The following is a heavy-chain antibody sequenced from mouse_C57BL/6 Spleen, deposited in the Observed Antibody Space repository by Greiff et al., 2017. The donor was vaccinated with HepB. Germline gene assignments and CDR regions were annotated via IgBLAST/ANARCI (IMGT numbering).Heavy chain of an antibody. V-gene: IGHV1-50*01. CDR3: ARGRSTGTGYFDY. CDR2: IDPSDSYT. J-gene: IGHJ2*01. Sequence: QVQLQQPGAELVKPGASVKLSCKASGSTFTSYWMQWVKQRPGQGLEWIGEIDPSDSYTNYNQKFKGKATLTVDTSSSTAYMQLSSLTSEDSAVYYCARGRSTGTGYFDYWGQGTTLTVSS. D-gene: IGHD4-1*02. CDR1: GSTFTSYW.